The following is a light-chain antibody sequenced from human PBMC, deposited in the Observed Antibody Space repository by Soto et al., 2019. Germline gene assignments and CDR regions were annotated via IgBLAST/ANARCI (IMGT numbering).Light chain of an antibody. Sequence: EIVLTQSTDTLSLSPGERATLSCRASQSVSSYLAWYQQKPGQAPRLLIYDASNRATGIPARFSGSGSGTDFTLTISSLEPEDFAVYYCQQRSNWPITFGQGTRLEIK. CDR3: QQRSNWPIT. CDR1: QSVSSY. CDR2: DAS. V-gene: IGKV3-11*01. J-gene: IGKJ5*01.